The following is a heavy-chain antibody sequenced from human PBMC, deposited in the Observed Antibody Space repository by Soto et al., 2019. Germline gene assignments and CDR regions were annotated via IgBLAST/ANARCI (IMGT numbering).Heavy chain of an antibody. D-gene: IGHD3-9*01. CDR1: GYSISSGYY. CDR2: IYHSGST. J-gene: IGHJ5*02. Sequence: SETLSLTCAVSGYSISSGYYWGWIRQPPGKGLEWIGSIYHSGSTYYNPSLKSRVTISVDTSKNQFSLKLSSVTAADTAVYYCARVIYDILTGPNWFDPWGQGTLVTVSS. V-gene: IGHV4-38-2*01. CDR3: ARVIYDILTGPNWFDP.